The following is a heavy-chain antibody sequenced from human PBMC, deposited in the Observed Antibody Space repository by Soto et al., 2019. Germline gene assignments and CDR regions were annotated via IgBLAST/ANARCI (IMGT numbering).Heavy chain of an antibody. V-gene: IGHV4-31*03. D-gene: IGHD3-16*01. CDR3: AREGGDGIDY. CDR2: IYYSGST. Sequence: PSETLSLTCTVSGGSIRSGSHYWSWIRQHPGKGLEWIGYIYYSGSTYYNPSLKSRITISISTSKNQFSLKLTSVNAADTAVYYCAREGGDGIDYWGQGTLVTVSS. J-gene: IGHJ4*02. CDR1: GGSIRSGSHY.